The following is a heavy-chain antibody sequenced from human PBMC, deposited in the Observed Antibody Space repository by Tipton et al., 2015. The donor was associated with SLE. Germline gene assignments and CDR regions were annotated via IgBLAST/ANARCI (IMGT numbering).Heavy chain of an antibody. Sequence: TLSLTCTVSGGSISSSSYYWGWIRQPPGKGRGWIGSIYYIGRTYYNPSLKSRVTISVDTSKNQFSLKLSSVTAADTAVYYCARWGDCSGGSCFDAFDIWGQGTMVTVSS. CDR2: IYYIGRT. J-gene: IGHJ3*02. V-gene: IGHV4-39*07. D-gene: IGHD2-15*01. CDR1: GGSISSSSYY. CDR3: ARWGDCSGGSCFDAFDI.